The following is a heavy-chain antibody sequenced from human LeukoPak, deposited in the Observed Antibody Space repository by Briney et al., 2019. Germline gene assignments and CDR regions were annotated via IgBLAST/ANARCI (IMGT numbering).Heavy chain of an antibody. D-gene: IGHD3-10*01. V-gene: IGHV3-21*01. CDR3: ARDGITMVRGVSYMDV. J-gene: IGHJ6*03. CDR2: ISSSSSYI. CDR1: GFTFSSYS. Sequence: PGGSLRLSCAASGFTFSSYSMNWVRQAPGKGLEWVSSISSSSSYIYYADSVKGRFTISRDNAKNSLYLQMNSLRAEDTAVYYCARDGITMVRGVSYMDVWGKGTTVTISS.